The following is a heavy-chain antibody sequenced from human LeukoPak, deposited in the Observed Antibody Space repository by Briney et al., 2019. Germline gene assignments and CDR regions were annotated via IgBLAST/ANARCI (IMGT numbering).Heavy chain of an antibody. CDR3: ASLDY. Sequence: QPGGSLRLSCAAXGFTXSIYWVHWVXQAPGKGLVWVSSINSDGSSTSYADSVKGRFTISRDNAKNTLYLXMNTLRAEDTAVYYCASLDYWGQGTPVTVSS. V-gene: IGHV3-74*01. CDR2: INSDGSST. J-gene: IGHJ4*02. CDR1: GFTXSIYW.